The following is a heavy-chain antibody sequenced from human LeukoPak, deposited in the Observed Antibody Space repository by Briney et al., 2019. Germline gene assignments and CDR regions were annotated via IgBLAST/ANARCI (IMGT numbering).Heavy chain of an antibody. D-gene: IGHD6-19*01. CDR2: LNTDGSDT. J-gene: IGHJ2*01. V-gene: IGHV3-74*01. CDR1: GFTFSAYW. Sequence: PGGSLRLSCAASGFTFSAYWMHWVRHAPGKGLVWVSRLNTDGSDTRYADSVQGRFTISRDNAKNTLYLQMNSLRAEDTAVYCCARSESVAWSFDLWGRATLVTVSS. CDR3: ARSESVAWSFDL.